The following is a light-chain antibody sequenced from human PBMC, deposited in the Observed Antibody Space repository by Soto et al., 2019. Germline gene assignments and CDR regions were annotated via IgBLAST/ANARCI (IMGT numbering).Light chain of an antibody. CDR3: QQYNKWPLT. CDR2: SAS. CDR1: QSVNNN. V-gene: IGKV3-15*01. Sequence: EIVMTQSTVTLSVSPGERATLSCTASQSVNNNVAWYQQKPGHTPRLLIYSASIGATGTPARFSGSGSGSDFTLTISSLQSEDFAVYYCQQYNKWPLTFGPGTKVDIK. J-gene: IGKJ3*01.